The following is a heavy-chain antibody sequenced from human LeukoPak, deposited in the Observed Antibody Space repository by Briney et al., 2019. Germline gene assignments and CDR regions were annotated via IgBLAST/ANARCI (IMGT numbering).Heavy chain of an antibody. CDR3: ARRGSAVAAFYYYYMDV. Sequence: ASVKVSFTASGYTFTSYDINWVRQATGQGLEWMGWMNPNSGNTGYAQKFQGRVTMTRNTSISTAYMELSSLGSEDTAVYYCARRGSAVAAFYYYYMDVWGKGTTVTVSS. CDR1: GYTFTSYD. CDR2: MNPNSGNT. J-gene: IGHJ6*03. V-gene: IGHV1-8*01. D-gene: IGHD6-19*01.